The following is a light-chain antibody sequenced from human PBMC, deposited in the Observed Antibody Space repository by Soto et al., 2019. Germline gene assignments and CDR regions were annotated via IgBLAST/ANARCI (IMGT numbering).Light chain of an antibody. CDR1: SSNIGTNT. Sequence: QSVLTQPPSASETPGQRVTISCSGSSSNIGTNTVNWYQQFPGKAPKVLIYSNTQRPSGVPDRFSGSKSGTSASLAISGLQSDGEADYYCAAWDDNLDGVVFGGGTQLTVL. J-gene: IGLJ2*01. CDR3: AAWDDNLDGVV. V-gene: IGLV1-44*01. CDR2: SNT.